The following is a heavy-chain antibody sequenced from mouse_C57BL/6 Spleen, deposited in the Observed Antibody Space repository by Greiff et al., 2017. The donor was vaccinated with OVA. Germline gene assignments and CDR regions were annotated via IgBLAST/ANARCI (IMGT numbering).Heavy chain of an antibody. V-gene: IGHV1-64*01. D-gene: IGHD2-5*01. CDR1: GYTFTSYW. CDR3: ARGNSNYGGKNLDY. Sequence: QVQLQQPGAELVKPGASVKLSCKASGYTFTSYWMHWVKQRPGQGLEWIGMIHPNSGSTNYNEKFKSKATLTVDKSSSTAYMQLSSLTSEDSAVYYCARGNSNYGGKNLDYWGQGTTLTVSS. J-gene: IGHJ2*01. CDR2: IHPNSGST.